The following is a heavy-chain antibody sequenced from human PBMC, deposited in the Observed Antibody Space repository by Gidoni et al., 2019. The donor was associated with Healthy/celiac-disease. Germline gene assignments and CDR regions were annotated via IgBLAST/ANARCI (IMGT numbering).Heavy chain of an antibody. Sequence: QVQLVESGGGVVQPGRSLRLSCAAPGFTFSSYGMHWVRQAPGKGLEWVAVISYDGSNKYYADSVKGRFTISRDNSKNTLYLQMNSLRAEDTAVYYCAKAGYCSGGSCYPFDYWGQGTLVTVSS. CDR2: ISYDGSNK. D-gene: IGHD2-15*01. CDR3: AKAGYCSGGSCYPFDY. J-gene: IGHJ4*02. V-gene: IGHV3-30*18. CDR1: GFTFSSYG.